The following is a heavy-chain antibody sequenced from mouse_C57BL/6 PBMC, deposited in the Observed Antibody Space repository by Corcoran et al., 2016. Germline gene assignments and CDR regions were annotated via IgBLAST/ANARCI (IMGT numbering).Heavy chain of an antibody. CDR3: ARDGYYVNFDY. CDR2: INTYSGVP. V-gene: IGHV9-3*01. J-gene: IGHJ2*01. CDR1: GYTFTTYG. Sequence: QIQLVQSGPELKKPGETVKISCKASGYTFTTYGMSWVKQAPGKGLKWMGWINTYSGVPTYADDFKGRFAFSLETSASTAYLQINNLKNEDTATYFCARDGYYVNFDYWGQGTTLTVSS. D-gene: IGHD2-3*01.